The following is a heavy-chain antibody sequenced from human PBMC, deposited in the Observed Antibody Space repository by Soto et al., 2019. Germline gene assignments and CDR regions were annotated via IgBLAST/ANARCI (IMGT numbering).Heavy chain of an antibody. Sequence: QVQLQESGPGLVNPSGTLSLTCAVSGGSITSNWWSWVRQPPGKGLEWIGEIHHSGSFNYNPSLRSGAPISIDKSKNQLSLKLTSVTAAHPAVHYCVRNDWYRFAPWGQGTLVTVSS. CDR1: GGSITSNW. J-gene: IGHJ5*02. CDR2: IHHSGSF. CDR3: VRNDWYRFAP. V-gene: IGHV4-4*02. D-gene: IGHD3-9*01.